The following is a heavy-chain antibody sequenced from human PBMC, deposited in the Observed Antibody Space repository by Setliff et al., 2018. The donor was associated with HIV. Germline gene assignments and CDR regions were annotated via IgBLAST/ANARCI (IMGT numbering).Heavy chain of an antibody. CDR2: ISVGKGNT. Sequence: ASVKVSCKASGYILGSYDISWVRQAPGQGLEWVGWISVGKGNTNYAQSLQGRVTMTTDTSTSTAYMELRSLRSDDTAVYYCARDHYDILTGYYRDYYYMDVWGKGTTVTVSS. D-gene: IGHD3-9*01. CDR3: ARDHYDILTGYYRDYYYMDV. CDR1: GYILGSYD. J-gene: IGHJ6*03. V-gene: IGHV1-18*01.